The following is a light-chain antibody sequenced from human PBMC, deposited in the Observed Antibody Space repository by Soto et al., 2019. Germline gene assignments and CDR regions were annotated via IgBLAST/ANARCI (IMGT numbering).Light chain of an antibody. CDR2: AAS. CDR3: QQYASAPFS. V-gene: IGKV3-20*01. J-gene: IGKJ3*01. Sequence: EIVLTQSPGTLSLSPGHRATLSCRASHSINTSFLAWFQQKPGQAPRLLIYAASTRATGIPDRFSGSASETDFTLTINRLEPEDSAVYYCQQYASAPFSLGPGTKVDIK. CDR1: HSINTSF.